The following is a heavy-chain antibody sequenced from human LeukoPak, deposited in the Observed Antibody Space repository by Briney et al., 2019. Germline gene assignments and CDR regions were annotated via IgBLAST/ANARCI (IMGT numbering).Heavy chain of an antibody. CDR3: AKDATWLARYFDY. Sequence: GGSLRLSCAASGFTFDDYAMHWVRQAPGKGLEWVSGISWNSGSIGYADSVKGRFTISRDNAKNSLYLQMNSLRAEDTALYYCAKDATWLARYFDYWGQGTLVTVSS. J-gene: IGHJ4*02. CDR2: ISWNSGSI. D-gene: IGHD6-19*01. V-gene: IGHV3-9*01. CDR1: GFTFDDYA.